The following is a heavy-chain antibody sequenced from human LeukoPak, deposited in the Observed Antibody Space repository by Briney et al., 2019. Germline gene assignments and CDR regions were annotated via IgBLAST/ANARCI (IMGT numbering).Heavy chain of an antibody. D-gene: IGHD2-21*01. CDR3: ARGVIYSDPKFDA. CDR1: GGSISSGGYS. J-gene: IGHJ5*02. Sequence: SETLSLTCAVSGGSISSGGYSWTWIRQPPGKGLEWIGHLHYTGNTYYNASLKSRVSISVDTSKNQFSLRLSSVTAADTAVYYCARGVIYSDPKFDAWGQGTLVTVSS. V-gene: IGHV4-30-4*07. CDR2: LHYTGNT.